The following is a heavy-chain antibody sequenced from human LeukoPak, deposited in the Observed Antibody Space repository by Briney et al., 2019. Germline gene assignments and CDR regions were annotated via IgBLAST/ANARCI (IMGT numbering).Heavy chain of an antibody. D-gene: IGHD2-15*01. CDR2: ISYDGSNK. Sequence: GRSLRLSCAASGFTFSSYAMHWVRQAPGKGLEWVAVISYDGSNKYYADSVKGRFTISRDNSKNTLYLQMNSLRAEDTAVYYCAGEVVAATSRGFDPWGQGTLVTVSS. J-gene: IGHJ5*02. CDR3: AGEVVAATSRGFDP. CDR1: GFTFSSYA. V-gene: IGHV3-30-3*01.